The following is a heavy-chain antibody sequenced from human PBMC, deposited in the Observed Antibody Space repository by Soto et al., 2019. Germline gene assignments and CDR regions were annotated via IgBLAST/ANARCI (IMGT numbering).Heavy chain of an antibody. CDR1: GFTFGIYS. J-gene: IGHJ5*02. D-gene: IGHD2-15*01. CDR3: ARGDRFRCSVVRCFSDGLFLS. Sequence: EVQLVESGGGLVQRGGSLRLSCAASGFTFGIYSMNWVRQAPGKGLEWISYINGSSSTMYYADSVKGRFIISRDNADNSLYLQMNGLRDADTAVYYCARGDRFRCSVVRCFSDGLFLSWGQGTLVTVSS. CDR2: INGSSSTM. V-gene: IGHV3-48*02.